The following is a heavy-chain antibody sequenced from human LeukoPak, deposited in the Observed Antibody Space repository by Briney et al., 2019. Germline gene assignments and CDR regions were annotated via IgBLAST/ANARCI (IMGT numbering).Heavy chain of an antibody. J-gene: IGHJ4*02. Sequence: PSETLSLTCTVSGGSISSYYWSWVRQPPGKGLEWIGYIHSSGSPNYNPSLKSRVTISVDTSKNHFPLNLSSLTAADTAVYYCARGGSPFCISPSCQGAFDSWGQGTLVTVSS. CDR3: ARGGSPFCISPSCQGAFDS. CDR2: IHSSGSP. D-gene: IGHD2-2*01. V-gene: IGHV4-59*01. CDR1: GGSISSYY.